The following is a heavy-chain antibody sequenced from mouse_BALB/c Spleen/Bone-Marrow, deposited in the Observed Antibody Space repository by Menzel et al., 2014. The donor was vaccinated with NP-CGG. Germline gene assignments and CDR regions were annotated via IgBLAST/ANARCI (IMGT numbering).Heavy chain of an antibody. D-gene: IGHD1-1*01. Sequence: VQLQQSGPELVKPGASVKISCKASGYAFSSSWMNWLEQRPGQGLEWIGRIYPGDGDTNYNGKLKAKATLTADKSSSTAYMQLSSLTSVDSAVYFCARRDYGSSYGWFAYWGQGTLVTVSA. J-gene: IGHJ3*01. CDR1: GYAFSSSW. CDR3: ARRDYGSSYGWFAY. CDR2: IYPGDGDT. V-gene: IGHV1-82*01.